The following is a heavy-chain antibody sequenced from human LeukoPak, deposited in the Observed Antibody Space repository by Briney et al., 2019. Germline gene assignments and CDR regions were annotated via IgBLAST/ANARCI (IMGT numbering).Heavy chain of an antibody. CDR2: ISSSSYI. J-gene: IGHJ4*02. CDR3: ARDRDYYDSSGKLRD. V-gene: IGHV3-21*01. Sequence: GGSLRLSCAASGFTFSSYSMNWVRQAPGKGLEWVSSISSSSYIYYADSVKGRFTISRDNAKNSLYLQMNSLRAEDTAVYYCARDRDYYDSSGKLRDWGQGTLVTVSS. D-gene: IGHD3-22*01. CDR1: GFTFSSYS.